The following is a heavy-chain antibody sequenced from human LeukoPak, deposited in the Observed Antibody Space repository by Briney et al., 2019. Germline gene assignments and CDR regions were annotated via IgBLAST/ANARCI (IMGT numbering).Heavy chain of an antibody. CDR3: ARDSGERGSGSYLIAY. CDR2: INPNSGGT. Sequence: ASVKVSCTASGGTFSSYAISWVRQAPGQGLEWMGWINPNSGGTNYAQKFQGRVTMTRDTSISTAYMELNRLRSDDTAVYYCARDSGERGSGSYLIAYWGQGTLVTVSS. J-gene: IGHJ4*02. V-gene: IGHV1-2*02. CDR1: GGTFSSYA. D-gene: IGHD3-10*01.